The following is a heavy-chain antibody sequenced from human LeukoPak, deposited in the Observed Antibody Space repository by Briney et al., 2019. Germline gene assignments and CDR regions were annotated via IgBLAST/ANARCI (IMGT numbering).Heavy chain of an antibody. CDR2: IYPSGST. D-gene: IGHD6-13*01. Sequence: SETLSLTCTVSGYSISSGYYWGWIRPPPGKGLEWIGSIYPSGSTYYYPSLKSRVTISLDTSKNHFSLQLSSVTAADTAVYYCARAYFSSWYMNWFDPWGQGTLVTVSS. V-gene: IGHV4-38-2*02. CDR1: GYSISSGYY. CDR3: ARAYFSSWYMNWFDP. J-gene: IGHJ5*02.